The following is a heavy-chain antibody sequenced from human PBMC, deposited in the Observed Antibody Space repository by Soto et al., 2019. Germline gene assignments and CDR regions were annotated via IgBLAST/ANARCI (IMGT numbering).Heavy chain of an antibody. CDR2: IIPMFGAV. CDR3: ARERGSGSYNKVGYYSFGVDV. Sequence: QVQLVQSGAEVKKPGSSVKVSCKASGGTLSDYAISWVRQAPGQGLEWMGGIIPMFGAVNYAQWFQGRVTITADEATSTAYVELSSLRSEDTAVYYCARERGSGSYNKVGYYSFGVDVWGQGTTVTVS. V-gene: IGHV1-69*01. J-gene: IGHJ6*02. D-gene: IGHD3-10*01. CDR1: GGTLSDYA.